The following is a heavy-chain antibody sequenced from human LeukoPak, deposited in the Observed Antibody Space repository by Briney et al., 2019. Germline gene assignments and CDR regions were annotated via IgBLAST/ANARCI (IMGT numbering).Heavy chain of an antibody. J-gene: IGHJ4*02. CDR2: ISSSSSYI. CDR1: GFTFSSYS. D-gene: IGHD6-13*01. Sequence: GGSLRPSCAASGFTFSSYSMNWVRQAPGKGLEWVSSISSSSSYIYYADSVKGRFTISGDNAKNSLYLQMNSLRAEDTAVYCCARDRVAAAGIDYWGQGTLVTVSS. CDR3: ARDRVAAAGIDY. V-gene: IGHV3-21*01.